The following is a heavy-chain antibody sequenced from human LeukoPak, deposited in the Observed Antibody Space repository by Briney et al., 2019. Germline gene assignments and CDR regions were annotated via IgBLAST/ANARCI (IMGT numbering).Heavy chain of an antibody. CDR2: IRYDGSNK. J-gene: IGHJ4*02. CDR1: GFTFSSYG. V-gene: IGHV3-30*02. D-gene: IGHD1-26*01. Sequence: PGGSLRLSCAASGFTFSSYGMHWVRQAPGKGLEWVAFIRYDGSNKYYAVSVKGRFTISRDNSKNTLYLQMNSLRAEGTAVYYCAKSLGSYYPFDYWGQGTLVTVSS. CDR3: AKSLGSYYPFDY.